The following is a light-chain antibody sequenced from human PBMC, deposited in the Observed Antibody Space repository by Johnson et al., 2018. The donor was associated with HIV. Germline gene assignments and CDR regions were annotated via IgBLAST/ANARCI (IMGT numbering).Light chain of an antibody. CDR1: SSNIVNNS. CDR2: DTN. J-gene: IGLJ1*01. V-gene: IGLV1-51*01. CDR3: GTWDKSLNTGAV. Sequence: SVLTQPPSVSAAPGQKVTISCSGSSSNIVNNSVSLYQQLPGTAPKLLIYDTNRRPSGIPDRFSASKSGTSATLGITGLQTGDEADYYCGTWDKSLNTGAVFGTGTKVTVL.